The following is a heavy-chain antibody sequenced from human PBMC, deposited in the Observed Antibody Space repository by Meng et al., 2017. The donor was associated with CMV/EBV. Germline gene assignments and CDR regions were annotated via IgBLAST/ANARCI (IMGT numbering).Heavy chain of an antibody. J-gene: IGHJ5*02. D-gene: IGHD3-10*01. CDR1: GFTFSNYW. Sequence: GESLKISCAASGFTFSNYWMHWVRQAPGKGLVWVSRIKSDGSSTNYADSVKGRFTISRNNAKNTLYLQVNSLRAKDTAMYYCARVDGRRGSGDWGSGNWFDPWGQGTLVTVSS. V-gene: IGHV3-74*01. CDR3: ARVDGRRGSGDWGSGNWFDP. CDR2: IKSDGSST.